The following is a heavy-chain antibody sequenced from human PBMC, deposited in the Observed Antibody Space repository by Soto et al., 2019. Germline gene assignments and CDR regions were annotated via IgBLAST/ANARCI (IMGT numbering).Heavy chain of an antibody. J-gene: IGHJ4*02. D-gene: IGHD6-19*01. V-gene: IGHV4-30-2*01. CDR2: IYHSGST. CDR3: ARVYSSGWYRGYYFDY. CDR1: GGSISSGGYS. Sequence: SETLSLTCAVSGGSISSGGYSWSWIRQPPWKGLEWIGYIYHSGSTYYNPSLKSRVTISVDRSKNQFSLKLSSVTAADTAVYYCARVYSSGWYRGYYFDYWGQGXLVTVYS.